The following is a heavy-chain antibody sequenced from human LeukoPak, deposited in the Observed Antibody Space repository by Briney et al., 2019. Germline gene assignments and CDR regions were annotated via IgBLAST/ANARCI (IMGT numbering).Heavy chain of an antibody. D-gene: IGHD5-12*01. CDR1: GFTFDDFA. CDR3: AKDNWVATRDHYGFDS. J-gene: IGHJ4*02. V-gene: IGHV3-43*02. Sequence: GRSLRLYCAASGFTFDDFAMHWVRQAPGKGLECVSLISGDGGSTYHADSVKGRFSISRDNSKNSLYLQMNSLRVEDTALYYCAKDNWVATRDHYGFDSWGQGTLVTVSS. CDR2: ISGDGGST.